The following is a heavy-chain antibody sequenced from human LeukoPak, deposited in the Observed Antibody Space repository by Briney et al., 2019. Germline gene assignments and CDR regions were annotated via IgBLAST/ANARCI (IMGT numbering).Heavy chain of an antibody. Sequence: ASVKVSCKASGYAFTGYYLHWVRQAPGQGLEWMGWINPDSGGTIYAQKFQGRVTMTRDTSITTAYMELSRLRSDDTALYYCARTAVIFGVVIGNDYWGQGTLVTVSS. CDR1: GYAFTGYY. D-gene: IGHD3-3*01. V-gene: IGHV1-2*02. J-gene: IGHJ4*02. CDR3: ARTAVIFGVVIGNDY. CDR2: INPDSGGT.